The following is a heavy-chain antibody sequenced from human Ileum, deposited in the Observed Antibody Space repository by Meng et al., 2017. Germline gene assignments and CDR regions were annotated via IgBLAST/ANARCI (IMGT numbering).Heavy chain of an antibody. CDR1: GASFTGYS. CDR2: VNHDGGT. V-gene: IGHV4-34*02. J-gene: IGHJ4*02. Sequence: QVPRQTGGAGLVKPSETLSLTCTVYGASFTGYSWTWIRQSPGKGLEWIGEVNHDGGTNYSPSLKSRVIISIDTSKNQFSLKLTAVTATDAAVYYCAREGSWFGADYWGQGTLVTVSS. CDR3: AREGSWFGADY. D-gene: IGHD3-10*01.